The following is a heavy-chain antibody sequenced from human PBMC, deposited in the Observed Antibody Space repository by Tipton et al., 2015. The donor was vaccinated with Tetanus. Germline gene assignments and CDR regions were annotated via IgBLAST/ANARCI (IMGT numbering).Heavy chain of an antibody. Sequence: GSLRLSCAASGFTFRSDWMSWVRQAPGKGLEWVAKTSPDGNRRDYVDSVKGRFTISRDNAKNSLYLEMNSLRPEDTAVYYCTRADWGRGNALVPTGAQAGDTRWGQGTLVTVSS. CDR2: TSPDGNRR. D-gene: IGHD2-2*01. V-gene: IGHV3-7*01. J-gene: IGHJ4*02. CDR1: GFTFRSDW. CDR3: TRADWGRGNALVPTGAQAGDTR.